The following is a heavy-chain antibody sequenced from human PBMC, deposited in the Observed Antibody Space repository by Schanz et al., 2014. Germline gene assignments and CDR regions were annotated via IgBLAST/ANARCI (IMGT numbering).Heavy chain of an antibody. J-gene: IGHJ3*02. CDR3: AKDPHRDYGGKPQAFDI. CDR1: GFIFRTYG. V-gene: IGHV3-30*02. CDR2: IHYDGTYK. D-gene: IGHD4-17*01. Sequence: QVHLVESGGGVVQPGGSLRLSCAASGFIFRTYGMHWVRQAPGKGLEWVAFIHYDGTYKYYADSVKGRFTISRDNSKNTLYLQMNSLRAEDTALYYCAKDPHRDYGGKPQAFDIWGQGTMVTVSS.